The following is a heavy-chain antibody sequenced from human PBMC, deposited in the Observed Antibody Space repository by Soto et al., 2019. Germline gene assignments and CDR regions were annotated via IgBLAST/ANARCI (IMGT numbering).Heavy chain of an antibody. CDR3: ARGDGDYYDSSGYLDY. J-gene: IGHJ4*02. CDR1: GGSISSDDYY. V-gene: IGHV4-30-4*01. D-gene: IGHD3-22*01. CDR2: IYYSGST. Sequence: SETLSLTCTVSGGSISSDDYYWSWIRQPPGKGLDWIGYIYYSGSTYYNPSLKSRVTISVDTSENQFSLKLSSVTAADTAVYYCARGDGDYYDSSGYLDYWGQGTLVTVSS.